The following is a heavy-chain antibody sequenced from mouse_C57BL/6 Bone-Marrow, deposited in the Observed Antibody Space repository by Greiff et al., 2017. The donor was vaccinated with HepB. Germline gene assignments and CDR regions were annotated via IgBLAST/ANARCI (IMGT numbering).Heavy chain of an antibody. V-gene: IGHV1-81*01. CDR1: GYTFTSYG. CDR3: ARWGHHYYGSSPAWFAY. D-gene: IGHD1-1*01. Sequence: VKLVESGAELARPGASVKLSCKASGYTFTSYGISWVKQRTGQGLEWIGEIYPRSGNTYYNEKFKGKATLTADKSSSTAYMELRSLTSEDSAVYFCARWGHHYYGSSPAWFAYWGQGTLVTVSA. CDR2: IYPRSGNT. J-gene: IGHJ3*01.